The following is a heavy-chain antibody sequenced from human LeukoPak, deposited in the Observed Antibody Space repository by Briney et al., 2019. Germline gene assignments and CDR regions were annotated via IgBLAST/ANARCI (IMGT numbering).Heavy chain of an antibody. D-gene: IGHD5/OR15-5a*01. CDR2: IGGPGSST. CDR3: ARGGWVSDDAFDF. V-gene: IGHV3-23*01. Sequence: GGSLRLSCAASGFTFSNYSVSWVRQAPGKGLGWVSGIGGPGSSTTYANSVKGRFTISRDNSKNTVFLQMNSLRSADTAVDYCARGGWVSDDAFDFW. J-gene: IGHJ3*01. CDR1: GFTFSNYS.